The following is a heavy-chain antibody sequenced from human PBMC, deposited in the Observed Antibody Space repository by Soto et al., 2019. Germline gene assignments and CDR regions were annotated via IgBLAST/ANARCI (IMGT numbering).Heavy chain of an antibody. V-gene: IGHV4-39*01. J-gene: IGHJ6*02. D-gene: IGHD2-15*01. CDR2: IHDSGST. Sequence: PSETLSLTCTVSGGSISSSSYYWGRIRQPPGKGLEWIVSIHDSGSTYYNPALNSRVTISVDTSNNQFSLKLSSVTAAATAVYYFARHNCGGGSCRGGMDVWGQGTTVTVSS. CDR3: ARHNCGGGSCRGGMDV. CDR1: GGSISSSSYY.